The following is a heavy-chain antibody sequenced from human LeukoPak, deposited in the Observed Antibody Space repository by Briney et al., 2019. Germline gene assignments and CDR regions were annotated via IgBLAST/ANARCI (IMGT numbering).Heavy chain of an antibody. CDR3: AKGSTDYDSSNYYLGY. CDR1: GFTFSSYA. V-gene: IGHV3-30*04. D-gene: IGHD3-22*01. Sequence: PGGSLRLSCAASGFTFSSYAMHWVRQAPGKGLEWVAVISYDGSNKYYADSVKGRFTISRDNSKNSLYLQMNSLRTEDTALYYCAKGSTDYDSSNYYLGYWGQGTLVTVSS. CDR2: ISYDGSNK. J-gene: IGHJ4*02.